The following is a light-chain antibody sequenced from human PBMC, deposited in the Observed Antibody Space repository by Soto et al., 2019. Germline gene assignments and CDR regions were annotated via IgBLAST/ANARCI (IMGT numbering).Light chain of an antibody. V-gene: IGLV1-40*01. CDR3: QSYDNSLSGWV. CDR1: SSNLGSGYD. J-gene: IGLJ3*02. Sequence: QSVLTQPPSVSGAPGQRVTISCTGSSSNLGSGYDVHWYRQLPGTAPKVLIYGNSNRPSGVPDRFSGSKSGTSASLAITGLQAEDEADYYCQSYDNSLSGWVFGGGTKVTVL. CDR2: GNS.